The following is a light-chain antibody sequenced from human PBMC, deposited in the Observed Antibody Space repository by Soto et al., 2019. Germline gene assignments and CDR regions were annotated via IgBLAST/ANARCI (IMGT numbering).Light chain of an antibody. V-gene: IGKV4-1*01. CDR2: WAS. Sequence: DIVMTQSPDSLAVPLGESSTINCKSSQSVLYSSNNKNYLAWYQQKPGQPPKLLIYWASTRESGVPDRFSGSGSGTDFTLTISSLQAEDVAVYYCQQYYSTPLTFGGGTKVDI. CDR3: QQYYSTPLT. J-gene: IGKJ4*01. CDR1: QSVLYSSNNKNY.